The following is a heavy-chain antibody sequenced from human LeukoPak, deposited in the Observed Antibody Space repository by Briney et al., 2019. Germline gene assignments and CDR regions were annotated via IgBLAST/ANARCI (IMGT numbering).Heavy chain of an antibody. CDR1: GYTFTGYY. CDR2: INPVNGDT. J-gene: IGHJ6*03. V-gene: IGHV1-2*02. CDR3: ARGHGYYYYMDV. Sequence: ASVKVSCKASGYTFTGYYMHWVRQAPGEGLEWMGWINPVNGDTSYAQKFQGRVTMTRDTSISTGYMELSRLRSDDTAVYFCARGHGYYYYMDVWGRGTTVTVSS.